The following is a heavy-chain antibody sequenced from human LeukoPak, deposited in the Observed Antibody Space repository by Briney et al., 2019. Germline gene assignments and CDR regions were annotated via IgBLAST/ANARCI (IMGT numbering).Heavy chain of an antibody. D-gene: IGHD2-2*01. V-gene: IGHV4-4*07. J-gene: IGHJ5*02. CDR1: GGSISSYS. CDR3: ARDFSPIVVIPAASRTDWFDP. CDR2: IYTSGST. Sequence: PSETLSLTCTVSGGSISSYSWSWIRQPAGKGLEWIGRIYTSGSTNYNLSLKSRVTMSVDMSKNQFFLQLRSVTAADTAVYYCARDFSPIVVIPAASRTDWFDPWGQGTLVTVSS.